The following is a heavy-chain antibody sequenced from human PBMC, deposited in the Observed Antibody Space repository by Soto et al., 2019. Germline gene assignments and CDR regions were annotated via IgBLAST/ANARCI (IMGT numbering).Heavy chain of an antibody. CDR1: GDSVSSNRAA. V-gene: IGHV6-1*01. Sequence: SQTLSLTYAISGDSVSSNRAAWNWIRLSPSRGLEWLGRTYYRSKWYSDYAVSVRGRITISPDTSKNQFSLQFNSVTPVDTAVYYCARELGSGFPFDFWGQGTLVTVSS. D-gene: IGHD3-22*01. J-gene: IGHJ4*01. CDR2: TYYRSKWYS. CDR3: ARELGSGFPFDF.